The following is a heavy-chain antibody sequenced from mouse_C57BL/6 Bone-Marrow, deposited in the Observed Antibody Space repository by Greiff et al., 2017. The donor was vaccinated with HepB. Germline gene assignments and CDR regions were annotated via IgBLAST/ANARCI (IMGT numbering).Heavy chain of an antibody. D-gene: IGHD1-1*01. V-gene: IGHV5-16*01. CDR3: ARELLRSGGFAY. Sequence: VESEGGLVQPGSSMKLSCTASGFTFSDYYMAWVRQVPEKGLEWVANINYDGSSTYYLDSLKSRFIISRDNAKNILYLQMSSLKSEDTATYYCARELLRSGGFAYWGQGTLVTVSA. J-gene: IGHJ3*01. CDR2: INYDGSST. CDR1: GFTFSDYY.